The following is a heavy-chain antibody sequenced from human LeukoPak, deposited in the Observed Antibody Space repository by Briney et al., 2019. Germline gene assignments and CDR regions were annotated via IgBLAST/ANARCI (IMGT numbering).Heavy chain of an antibody. CDR2: ISGSGGST. D-gene: IGHD5-12*01. CDR3: ARDGTYSGYDH. CDR1: GFTFGSYA. J-gene: IGHJ4*02. V-gene: IGHV3-23*01. Sequence: GGSLRLSCAASGFTFGSYAMSWVRQAPGKGLEWVSAISGSGGSTYYADSVKGRFTISRDNSKNTLYLQMNSLRAEDTAVYYCARDGTYSGYDHWGQGTLVTVSS.